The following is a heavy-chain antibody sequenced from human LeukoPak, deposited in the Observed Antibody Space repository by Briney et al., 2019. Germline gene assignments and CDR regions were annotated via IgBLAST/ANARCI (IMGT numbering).Heavy chain of an antibody. J-gene: IGHJ4*02. Sequence: ASETLSLTCAVSGYSISSGYYWGWIRQPPGKGLEWIGSIYHSGSTYYNPSLKSRVTISVDTCKNQFSLKLSSVTAADTAVYYCARRRYYDYVWGSYRPRCYFDYWGQGTLVTVSS. CDR3: ARRRYYDYVWGSYRPRCYFDY. V-gene: IGHV4-38-2*01. CDR2: IYHSGST. CDR1: GYSISSGYY. D-gene: IGHD3-16*02.